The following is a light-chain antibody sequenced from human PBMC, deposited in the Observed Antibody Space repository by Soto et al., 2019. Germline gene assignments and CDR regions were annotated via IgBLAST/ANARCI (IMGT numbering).Light chain of an antibody. CDR1: QSISSH. V-gene: IGKV1-39*01. Sequence: DIQMTQSPSSLSASIGDRITITCRASQSISSHLYWFQQKPGQAPKLLIYAASSLQSGVPSRFSGSGSGTDFTLTISSLQPEDFAPYYCQQSYSNSITFGQGTRLEIK. CDR2: AAS. CDR3: QQSYSNSIT. J-gene: IGKJ5*01.